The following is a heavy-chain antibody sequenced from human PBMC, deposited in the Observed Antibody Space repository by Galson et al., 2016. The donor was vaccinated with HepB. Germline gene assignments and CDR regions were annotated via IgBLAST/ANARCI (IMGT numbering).Heavy chain of an antibody. Sequence: SLRLSCAASGFTFNTYSMNWVRQSPGKGLEWVSYIDTSSNSIVYADSVKGRFTISRDNAKSSLYLQMNSLREEDTALYYCVRDFRSSGTFGCWGQEILVTVSS. J-gene: IGHJ4*02. CDR3: VRDFRSSGTFGC. CDR1: GFTFNTYS. D-gene: IGHD3-22*01. CDR2: IDTSSNSI. V-gene: IGHV3-48*02.